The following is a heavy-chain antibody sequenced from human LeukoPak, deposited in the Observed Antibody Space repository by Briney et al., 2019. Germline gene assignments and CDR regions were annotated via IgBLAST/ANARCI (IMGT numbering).Heavy chain of an antibody. D-gene: IGHD6-6*01. V-gene: IGHV1-18*01. CDR3: VRDWEWKAARNLFDP. J-gene: IGHJ5*02. Sequence: ASVKVSCKASGGTFSSYAIIWVRQARGQGLEWMGWTSGDNVNTYYAQKFLGRVIMTTDTSTATAYMELRSLRPDDTAVYYCVRDWEWKAARNLFDPWGQGTRVTVSS. CDR2: TSGDNVNT. CDR1: GGTFSSYA.